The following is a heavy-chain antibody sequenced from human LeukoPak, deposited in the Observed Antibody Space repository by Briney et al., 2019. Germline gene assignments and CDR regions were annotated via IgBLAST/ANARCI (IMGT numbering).Heavy chain of an antibody. Sequence: GASVKVSCKASGYTFTSYGISWVRQAPGQGLEWMGWISAYNGNTNYAQKLQGRVTMTTDTSTSTAYMELRSLRSDDTAVYYCARDKGSSWSTLTYYYYYMDVWGKGTTVTVS. D-gene: IGHD6-13*01. CDR3: ARDKGSSWSTLTYYYYYMDV. CDR2: ISAYNGNT. J-gene: IGHJ6*03. V-gene: IGHV1-18*01. CDR1: GYTFTSYG.